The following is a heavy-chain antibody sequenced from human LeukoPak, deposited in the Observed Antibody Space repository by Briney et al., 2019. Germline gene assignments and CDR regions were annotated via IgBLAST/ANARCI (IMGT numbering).Heavy chain of an antibody. J-gene: IGHJ4*02. CDR1: GGSISSYY. V-gene: IGHV4-59*08. CDR3: ARHRGYSYGYDY. Sequence: SETLSLTCTVSGGSISSYYWSWIRQPPGKGLEWIGYIYYSGSTNYNPSLKSRVTISVDTSKNQFSLKLSSVTAADTAVYYCARHRGYSYGYDYGGQGPLVTASS. D-gene: IGHD5-18*01. CDR2: IYYSGST.